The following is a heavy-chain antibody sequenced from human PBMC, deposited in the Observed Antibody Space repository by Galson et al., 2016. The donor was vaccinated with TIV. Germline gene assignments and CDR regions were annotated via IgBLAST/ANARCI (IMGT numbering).Heavy chain of an antibody. CDR3: ATYCSSTTCLFDP. CDR2: IYYSGSD. Sequence: ETLSLTCTVSGGSISSTSYYWGWIRQLPGKGPEWIGNIYYSGSDYYNPTLKSRVTISVDTSKNQFSLKLSSVTAADTAVYYCATYCSSTTCLFDPWGQGTLVTVSS. D-gene: IGHD2-2*01. CDR1: GGSISSTSYY. V-gene: IGHV4-39*01. J-gene: IGHJ5*02.